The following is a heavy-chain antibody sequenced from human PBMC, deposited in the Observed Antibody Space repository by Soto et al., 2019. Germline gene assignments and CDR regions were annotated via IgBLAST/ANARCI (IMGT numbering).Heavy chain of an antibody. CDR2: IIPIFGTA. CDR1: GGTFSSYA. Sequence: GASVKVSCKASGGTFSSYAISWVRQAPGQGLEWMGGIIPIFGTANYAQKLQGRVTMTTDTSTSTAYMELRSLRSDDTAVYYCARDRSEYYDFWSGYYPPDYWGQGTLVTVSS. J-gene: IGHJ4*02. CDR3: ARDRSEYYDFWSGYYPPDY. V-gene: IGHV1-69*05. D-gene: IGHD3-3*01.